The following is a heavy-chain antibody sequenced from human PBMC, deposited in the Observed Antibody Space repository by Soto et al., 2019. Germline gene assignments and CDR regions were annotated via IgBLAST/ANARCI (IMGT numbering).Heavy chain of an antibody. CDR1: GGSFSGYY. CDR3: ASSAYNWNYVPSFDY. D-gene: IGHD1-7*01. V-gene: IGHV4-34*01. Sequence: SETLSLTCAVYGGSFSGYYWSWIRQPPGKGLEWIGEINHSGSTNHNPSLKSRVTISVDTSKNQFSLKLSSVTAADTAVYYCASSAYNWNYVPSFDYWGQGTLVTVSS. J-gene: IGHJ4*02. CDR2: INHSGST.